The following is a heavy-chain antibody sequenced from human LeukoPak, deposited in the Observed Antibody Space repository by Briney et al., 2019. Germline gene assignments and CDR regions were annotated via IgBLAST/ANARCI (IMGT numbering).Heavy chain of an antibody. V-gene: IGHV3-23*01. J-gene: IGHJ6*02. CDR1: GFTFSSYA. CDR2: ISGSGGST. D-gene: IGHD7-27*01. CDR3: AKDNWAAVLWPAAPGHYYYYGMDV. Sequence: GGSLRLSCAASGFTFSSYAMSWVRQAPGKGLEWVSAISGSGGSTYYADSVKGRFTISRDNSKNTLYLQMNSLRAEDTAVYYCAKDNWAAVLWPAAPGHYYYYGMDVWGQGTTVTVSS.